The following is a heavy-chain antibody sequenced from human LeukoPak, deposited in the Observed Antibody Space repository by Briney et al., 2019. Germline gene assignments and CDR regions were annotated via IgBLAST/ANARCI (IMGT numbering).Heavy chain of an antibody. CDR3: ARGSSSSHHPALS. D-gene: IGHD6-13*01. J-gene: IGHJ4*02. Sequence: SETLSLTCAVYGGSFSGYYWSWIRQPPGKGLEWIGEINHSGSTNYNPSLKSRVTISVDTSKNQFSLKLSSVTAADTALYYCARGSSSSHHPALSWGQGTLVTVSS. CDR2: INHSGST. V-gene: IGHV4-34*01. CDR1: GGSFSGYY.